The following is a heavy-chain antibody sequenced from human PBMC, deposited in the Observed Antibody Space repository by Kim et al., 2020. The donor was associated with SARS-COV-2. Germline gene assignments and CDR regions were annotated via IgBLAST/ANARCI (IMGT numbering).Heavy chain of an antibody. Sequence: YAQKRQGRVTMTTDTSTGTAYMELRSLRSDDTAVYYCARQGSGTNWYFDLWGRGTLVTVSS. CDR3: ARQGSGTNWYFDL. J-gene: IGHJ2*01. D-gene: IGHD3-10*01. V-gene: IGHV1-18*01.